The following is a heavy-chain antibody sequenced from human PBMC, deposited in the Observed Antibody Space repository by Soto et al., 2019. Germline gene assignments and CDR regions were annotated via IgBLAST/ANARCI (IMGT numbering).Heavy chain of an antibody. J-gene: IGHJ4*02. CDR1: GFTVSSNY. CDR3: ARGYYGDYSSVFDY. Sequence: GGSLRLSCAASGFTVSSNYMSWVRQAPGKGLEWVSVIYSGGSTYHADSVKGRCTNSRDNSKNTLYLQMNSLRAEDTAVYYCARGYYGDYSSVFDYWGQGTLVTVSS. V-gene: IGHV3-66*01. D-gene: IGHD4-17*01. CDR2: IYSGGST.